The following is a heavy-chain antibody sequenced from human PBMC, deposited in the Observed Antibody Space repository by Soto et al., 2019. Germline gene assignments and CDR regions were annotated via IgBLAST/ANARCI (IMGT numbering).Heavy chain of an antibody. CDR2: ISWNSGSI. J-gene: IGHJ6*02. D-gene: IGHD3-9*01. Sequence: HPGGSLRLSCAASGFTFDDYAMHWVRQAPGKGLEWVSGISWNSGSIGYADSVKGRFTISRDNAKNSLYLQMNSLRAEDTALYYCAKDLSSGDVLRYFDWLPRLDYYYGMDVWGQGTTVTVSS. V-gene: IGHV3-9*01. CDR1: GFTFDDYA. CDR3: AKDLSSGDVLRYFDWLPRLDYYYGMDV.